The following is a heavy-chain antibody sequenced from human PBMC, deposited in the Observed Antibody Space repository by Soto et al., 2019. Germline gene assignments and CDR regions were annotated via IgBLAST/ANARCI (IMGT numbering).Heavy chain of an antibody. CDR1: GFTFSSYA. Sequence: EVQLLESGGGLVQPGGSLRLSCAASGFTFSSYAMSWVRQAPGKGLEWVAGISGSGGSTYYADSVKGRFTISRDNSKNTLYLQMNSLRAEDTAVYYCAKGFLFGVMLLGFWGQGTLVTVSS. CDR2: ISGSGGST. CDR3: AKGFLFGVMLLGF. V-gene: IGHV3-23*01. D-gene: IGHD3-3*01. J-gene: IGHJ4*02.